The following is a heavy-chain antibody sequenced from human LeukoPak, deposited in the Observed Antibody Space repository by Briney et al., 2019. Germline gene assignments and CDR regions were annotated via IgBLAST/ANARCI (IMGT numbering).Heavy chain of an antibody. J-gene: IGHJ4*02. CDR3: ARDGGTAGYSSGSDY. CDR2: ISCYNGDT. CDR1: GGTFSSYA. Sequence: GASVKVSCKASGGTFSSYAISWVRQAPGQGLEWVGWISCYNGDTKYAQKFRGRVTVTTDTSTSTAYMELRSLRSDDTAVYYCARDGGTAGYSSGSDYWGQGTLVTVSS. V-gene: IGHV1-18*01. D-gene: IGHD5-18*01.